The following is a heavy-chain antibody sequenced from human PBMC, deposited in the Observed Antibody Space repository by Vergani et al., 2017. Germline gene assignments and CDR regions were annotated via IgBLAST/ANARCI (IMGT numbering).Heavy chain of an antibody. CDR3: ARDYWKGGYCSSTSCSLDY. CDR1: GYTFTSYY. CDR2: INPSGGST. V-gene: IGHV1-46*01. Sequence: QVQLVQSGAEVKKPGASVKVSCKASGYTFTSYYMHWVRQAPGQGLEWMGIINPSGGSTSYAQKFQGRVTMTRDTSTSTVYMELSSLRSEDTAVDYCARDYWKGGYCSSTSCSLDYWGQGTLVTVSS. D-gene: IGHD2-2*01. J-gene: IGHJ4*02.